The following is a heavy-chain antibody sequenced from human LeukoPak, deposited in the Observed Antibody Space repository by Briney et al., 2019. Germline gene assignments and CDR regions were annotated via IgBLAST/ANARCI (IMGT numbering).Heavy chain of an antibody. J-gene: IGHJ4*02. D-gene: IGHD6-19*01. V-gene: IGHV4-34*01. CDR1: GGSFSGYY. Sequence: PSETLSLTCAVYGGSFSGYYWSWIRQPPGKGLEWIGEINHSGSTNYNPSLKSRVTISVDTSKNQFSLKLSSVTAADTAVYYCARGRRVYSSGWYAGYWGQGTLVTVSS. CDR2: INHSGST. CDR3: ARGRRVYSSGWYAGY.